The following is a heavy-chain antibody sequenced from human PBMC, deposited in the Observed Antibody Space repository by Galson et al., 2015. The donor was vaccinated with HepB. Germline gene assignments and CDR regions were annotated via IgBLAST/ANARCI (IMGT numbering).Heavy chain of an antibody. CDR2: ITNDGVGT. CDR3: GKEDFLSGFSVGRFYV. V-gene: IGHV3-64D*06. D-gene: IGHD3-9*01. CDR1: GFTFNYYA. Sequence: SLRLSCAASGFTFNYYAMHWVRQTPGRGLEYISGITNDGVGTHYADSVNGRFTISRDKARKTLNLQVTSLRPEDTALYFCGKEDFLSGFSVGRFYVWGQG. J-gene: IGHJ3*01.